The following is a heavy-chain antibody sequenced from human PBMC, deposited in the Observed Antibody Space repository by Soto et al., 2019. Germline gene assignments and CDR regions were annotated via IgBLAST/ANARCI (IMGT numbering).Heavy chain of an antibody. CDR3: ERTPSLGGSTLFDY. D-gene: IGHD2-15*01. CDR1: GGTFSSYA. CDR2: IIPIFGTA. J-gene: IGHJ4*02. V-gene: IGHV1-69*06. Sequence: QVQLVQSGAEVKKPGSSVKVSCKASGGTFSSYAISWVRQAPGQGLEWMGGIIPIFGTANYAQKFQGRVTITADKATSTAYMELSSRRSEDTAVYYCERTPSLGGSTLFDYWGQGTLVTVSS.